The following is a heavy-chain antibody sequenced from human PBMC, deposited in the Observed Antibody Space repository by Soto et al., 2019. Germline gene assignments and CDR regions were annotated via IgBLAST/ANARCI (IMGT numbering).Heavy chain of an antibody. V-gene: IGHV1-69*13. CDR3: ATSEGRGGYSFDY. CDR1: GVTFNRQD. Sequence: SVKVSCKASGVTFNRQDMRWVRQAPGQGLEWMGGIIPMFGTPHYAEKFQDRVTITADESTGTAYLELSSLTSEDTAVYYCATSEGRGGYSFDYWGPGTLVTVSS. D-gene: IGHD5-12*01. J-gene: IGHJ4*02. CDR2: IIPMFGTP.